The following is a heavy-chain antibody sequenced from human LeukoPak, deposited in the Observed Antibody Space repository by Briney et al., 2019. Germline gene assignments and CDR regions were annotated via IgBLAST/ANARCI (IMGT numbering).Heavy chain of an antibody. CDR1: GGSVSSSSYY. CDR3: AKKGYYYYMDV. V-gene: IGHV4-39*07. Sequence: SETLSLTCTVSGGSVSSSSYYWAWIRQPPGQGLEWIGSIYHSGTTYYNPSLESRVTISVDTSKNQFSLKLDSVTAADTAVYYCAKKGYYYYMDVWAQGPRSPSP. J-gene: IGHJ6*03. CDR2: IYHSGTT.